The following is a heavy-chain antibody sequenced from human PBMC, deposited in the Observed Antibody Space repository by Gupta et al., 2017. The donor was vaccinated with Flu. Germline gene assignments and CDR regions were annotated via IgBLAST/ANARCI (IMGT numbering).Heavy chain of an antibody. CDR2: IYHSGST. CDR3: ARVPSSPLRLRGNYGMDV. V-gene: IGHV4-4*02. Sequence: QVQLQESGPGLVKPSGTLSLTCAVSGGSISSSNWWSWVRQPPGKGLEWIGEIYHSGSTNYNPSLKSRVTISVDKSKNQFSLKLSSVTAADTAVYYCARVPSSPLRLRGNYGMDVWGQGTTVTVSS. J-gene: IGHJ6*02. D-gene: IGHD4-17*01. CDR1: GGSISSSNW.